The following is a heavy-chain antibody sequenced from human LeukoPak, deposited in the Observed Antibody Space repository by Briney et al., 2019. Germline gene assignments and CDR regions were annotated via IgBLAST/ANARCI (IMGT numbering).Heavy chain of an antibody. V-gene: IGHV3-23*01. CDR1: RLTFSSYS. J-gene: IGHJ4*02. CDR2: ISGSGDST. D-gene: IGHD6-13*01. Sequence: PGGSLRLSCAACRLTFSSYSMRCVRQAPGKGLEWVSLISGSGDSTYYADSVRGRFTISRDISKNTLYLQMNSLRVDDTAVYYCAIAWGAAGSFELGGQGTLVTVSS. CDR3: AIAWGAAGSFEL.